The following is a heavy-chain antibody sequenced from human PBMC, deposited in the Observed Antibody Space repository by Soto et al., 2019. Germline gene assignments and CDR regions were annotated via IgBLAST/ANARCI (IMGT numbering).Heavy chain of an antibody. CDR2: IYHSGST. D-gene: IGHD3-9*01. CDR1: GGSISSSNW. CDR3: AKGALYDILTGYYYFDY. Sequence: SETLSLTCAVSGGSISSSNWWSWVRQPPGKGLEWIGEIYHSGSTNYNPSLKSRVTISVDKSKNQFSLKLSSVTAADTAVYYCAKGALYDILTGYYYFDYWGQGTLVTVSS. V-gene: IGHV4-4*02. J-gene: IGHJ4*02.